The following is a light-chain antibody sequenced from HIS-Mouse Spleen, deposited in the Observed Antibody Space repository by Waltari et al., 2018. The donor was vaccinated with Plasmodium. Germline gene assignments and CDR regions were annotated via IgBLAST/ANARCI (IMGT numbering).Light chain of an antibody. CDR1: SSDAGGSHY. CDR3: SSYAGSNNLV. J-gene: IGLJ2*01. Sequence: QSALTQPPSASGSPGQSVTISCTGTSSDAGGSHYVSWYQQHPGKATTLMIYEVSKRPSGVPDRFSGSKSGNTASLTVSGLQAEDEADYYCSSYAGSNNLVFGGGTKLTVL. V-gene: IGLV2-8*01. CDR2: EVS.